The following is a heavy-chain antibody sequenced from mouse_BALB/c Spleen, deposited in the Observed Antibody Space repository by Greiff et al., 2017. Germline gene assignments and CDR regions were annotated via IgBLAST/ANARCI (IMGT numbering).Heavy chain of an antibody. CDR2: ISSGGST. V-gene: IGHV5-6-5*01. CDR1: GFTFSSYA. CDR3: ARYAAY. Sequence: EVQVVESGGGLVKPGGSLKLSCAASGFTFSSYAMSWVRQTPEKRLEWVASISSGGSTYYPDSVKGRFTISRDNARNILYLQMSSLRSEDTAMYYCARYAAYWGQGTLVTVSA. J-gene: IGHJ3*01. D-gene: IGHD6-5*01.